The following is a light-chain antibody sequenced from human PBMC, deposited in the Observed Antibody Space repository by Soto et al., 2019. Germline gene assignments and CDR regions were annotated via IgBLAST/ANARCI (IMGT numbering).Light chain of an antibody. CDR2: AAS. V-gene: IGKV1-39*01. CDR3: QQSYSTPPT. J-gene: IGKJ4*01. Sequence: DIQMTQSPSSLSASVGDRVTITCRASQSINTYLNWYQQKPGKAPKFLIYAASSLQSGVPSRFSGSGFGTDFTLTISSLQPEDFATYYCQQSYSTPPTFGGGTKVEIK. CDR1: QSINTY.